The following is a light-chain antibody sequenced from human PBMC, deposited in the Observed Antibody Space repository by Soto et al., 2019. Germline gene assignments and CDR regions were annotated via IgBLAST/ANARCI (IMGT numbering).Light chain of an antibody. CDR2: AAS. Sequence: DIQMTQSPSSLSASVGDRVTITCRASQGIGYSLAWYQEKPGKVPKVLIYAASTLQSGVPSRFSGSGFGTDFTLTISSLQAEDVATYYCQKYDSALWTFGQGTKVEIK. CDR1: QGIGYS. J-gene: IGKJ1*01. CDR3: QKYDSALWT. V-gene: IGKV1-27*01.